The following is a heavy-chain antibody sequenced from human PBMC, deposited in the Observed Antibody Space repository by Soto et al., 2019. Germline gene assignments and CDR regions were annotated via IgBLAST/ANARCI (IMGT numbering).Heavy chain of an antibody. CDR2: IRSKGNNYAT. CDR3: SRQASDFWSGKPQYYMDV. CDR1: GFTFNGSA. J-gene: IGHJ6*03. D-gene: IGHD3-3*01. Sequence: GGSLRLSCAASGFTFNGSAMHWVRQASGKGLEWVGRIRSKGNNYATAYGASLKGRFTISRDDSKNTAYLQMNSLNTEDTAVYYCSRQASDFWSGKPQYYMDVWGKGTTVTVSS. V-gene: IGHV3-73*01.